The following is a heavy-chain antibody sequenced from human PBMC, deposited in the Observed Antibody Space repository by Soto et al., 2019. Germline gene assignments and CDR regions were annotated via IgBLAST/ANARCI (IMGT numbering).Heavy chain of an antibody. CDR2: INPNSGGT. CDR1: GYTFTGYY. V-gene: IGHV1-2*04. D-gene: IGHD3-3*01. Sequence: RASVKVSCKASGYTFTGYYMHWVRQAPGQGLEWMGWINPNSGGTKYAQKFQGWVTMTRDTSISTAYMELSRLRSDDTAVYYCARSYDFWSGYDWFDPWGQGTLVTVSS. CDR3: ARSYDFWSGYDWFDP. J-gene: IGHJ5*02.